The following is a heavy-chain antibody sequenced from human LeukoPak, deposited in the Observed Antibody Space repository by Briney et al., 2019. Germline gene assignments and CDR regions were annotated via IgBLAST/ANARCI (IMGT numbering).Heavy chain of an antibody. Sequence: SETLSLTYTVSGGSISTANYYWGWVRQPPGKGLEWIGNIFYSGSTNYNPSLKSRVTISVDTSKNQFSLKLSSVTAADTAVYYCAGGYSYLLGAFDIWGQGTMVTVSS. V-gene: IGHV4-61*01. J-gene: IGHJ3*02. CDR1: GGSISTANYY. D-gene: IGHD5-18*01. CDR3: AGGYSYLLGAFDI. CDR2: IFYSGST.